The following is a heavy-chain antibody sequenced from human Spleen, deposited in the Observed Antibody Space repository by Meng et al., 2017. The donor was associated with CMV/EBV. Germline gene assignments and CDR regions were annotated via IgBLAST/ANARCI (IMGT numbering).Heavy chain of an antibody. D-gene: IGHD3-10*01. Sequence: FSGFSLTSRALAVGWIRQPPGKAPEWLALIYGNDEKHYSPSLKSSLTITKDTARNRVVLAMTDLNPVDSGTYYCAHRRAGFGELFDYWGQGSLVTVSS. CDR2: IYGNDEK. CDR1: GFSLTSRALA. V-gene: IGHV2-5*01. J-gene: IGHJ4*02. CDR3: AHRRAGFGELFDY.